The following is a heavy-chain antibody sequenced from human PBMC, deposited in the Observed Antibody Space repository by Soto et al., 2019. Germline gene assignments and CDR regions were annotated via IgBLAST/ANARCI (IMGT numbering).Heavy chain of an antibody. Sequence: QLQLQESGPGLVKPSETLSLTCTVSGGSISSSSYYWGWIRQPPGKGLEWIGSIYYSGSTYYNPSLTTRVTRSVDTSKNHISLKLSSVTAADTAVYYCARHSQRAFGDAFAIWGHGTMVTVSS. CDR1: GGSISSSSYY. D-gene: IGHD3-10*01. CDR3: ARHSQRAFGDAFAI. V-gene: IGHV4-39*01. J-gene: IGHJ3*02. CDR2: IYYSGST.